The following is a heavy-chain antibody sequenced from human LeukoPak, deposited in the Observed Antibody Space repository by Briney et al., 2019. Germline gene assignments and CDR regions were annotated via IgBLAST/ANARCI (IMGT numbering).Heavy chain of an antibody. D-gene: IGHD1-7*01. CDR2: INTSGST. Sequence: SETLSLTCTVSGGSTTSYYWSWIRQPAGKGLEYIGRINTSGSTNYNPSLKSRVTMSVDTSKSQFSLKLSSVTAADTAVYFCARLALPATVGAFHIWGQGTMVSVSS. CDR1: GGSTTSYY. CDR3: ARLALPATVGAFHI. J-gene: IGHJ3*02. V-gene: IGHV4-4*07.